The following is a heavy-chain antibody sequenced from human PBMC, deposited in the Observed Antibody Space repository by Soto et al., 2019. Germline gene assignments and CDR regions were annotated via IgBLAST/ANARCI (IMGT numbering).Heavy chain of an antibody. CDR2: INPSGSRS. D-gene: IGHD4-17*01. V-gene: IGHV3-23*05. CDR1: EFTFSTSG. Sequence: EVQLLESGGALVQPGGSLRLSCAASEFTFSTSGMTWVRLAPGRGLDYVSAINPSGSRSYYADSVKGSFASSRDNSKNTRYLQMNSLRAEDTAIYYCAKTPRGGDYGDWYFDLWGRGTLVTVSS. J-gene: IGHJ2*01. CDR3: AKTPRGGDYGDWYFDL.